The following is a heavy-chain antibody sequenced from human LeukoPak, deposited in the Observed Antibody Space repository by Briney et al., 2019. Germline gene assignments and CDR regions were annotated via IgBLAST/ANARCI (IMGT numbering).Heavy chain of an antibody. CDR3: ATDRPGSGSYYNLY. CDR1: GFTFSNYW. D-gene: IGHD3-10*01. V-gene: IGHV3-30-3*01. CDR2: ISYDGSNK. J-gene: IGHJ4*02. Sequence: PGGSLRLSCAASGFTFSNYWMSWVRQAPGKGLEWVAVISYDGSNKYYADSVKGRFTISRDNSKNTLYLQMNSLRPEDTAVYYCATDRPGSGSYYNLYWGQGTLVTASS.